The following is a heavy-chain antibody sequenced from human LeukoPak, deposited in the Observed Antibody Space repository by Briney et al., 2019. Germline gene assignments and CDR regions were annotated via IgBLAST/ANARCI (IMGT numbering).Heavy chain of an antibody. V-gene: IGHV4-39*01. CDR3: GHSGIYYLFDY. D-gene: IGHD1-26*01. CDR1: GGSISSNSFY. J-gene: IGHJ4*02. Sequence: SETLSLTCIVSGGSISSNSFYWGWIHQPPGKGLEWIGSIYYSGSTYYNPSLKSRVTISVDTSKNQFSLKLRSVTAADTAVYYCGHSGIYYLFDYWGQGSLVTVSS. CDR2: IYYSGST.